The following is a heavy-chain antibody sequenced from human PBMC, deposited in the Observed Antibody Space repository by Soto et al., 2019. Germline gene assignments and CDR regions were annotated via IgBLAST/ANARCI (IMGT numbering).Heavy chain of an antibody. CDR3: ASVPIWCGSSSCYTEGFDS. V-gene: IGHV3-23*01. Sequence: GGSLRLSCVASGFVFSGYARSWVRQDPGKGLQCVSAISAGGSDTYYADSVKGRFTVSRVNSESTLYLQMNTLRAEDTAIYYCASVPIWCGSSSCYTEGFDSWGQGTLVTVSS. CDR1: GFVFSGYA. D-gene: IGHD2-2*01. J-gene: IGHJ4*02. CDR2: ISAGGSDT.